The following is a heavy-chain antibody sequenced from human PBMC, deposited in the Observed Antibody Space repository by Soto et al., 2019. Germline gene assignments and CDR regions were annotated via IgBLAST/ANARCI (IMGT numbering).Heavy chain of an antibody. CDR3: ARPLGYCSGGTCFSFDR. J-gene: IGHJ5*02. Sequence: GGSLRLSCAASGFTFSIYWMSWFRQAPGKGLEWVANIRQDGSEIYYVDSVRGRFTISRDNAKNSLYLQMNSLRAEDTAVYYCARPLGYCSGGTCFSFDRWGLGTLVTVSS. CDR2: IRQDGSEI. D-gene: IGHD2-15*01. V-gene: IGHV3-7*01. CDR1: GFTFSIYW.